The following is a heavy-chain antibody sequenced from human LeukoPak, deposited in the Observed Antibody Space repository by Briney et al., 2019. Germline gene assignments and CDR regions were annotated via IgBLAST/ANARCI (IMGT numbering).Heavy chain of an antibody. Sequence: GGSLRLSCAASGFTFSDYWMHWVRQAPGKGLVWVSRINTDGTFTRYADSVQGRFTISRNTAKNTLFLQMNSLRAEDTAVYYCAKEAKVGGALQYWGQGILVTVSS. CDR3: AKEAKVGGALQY. D-gene: IGHD1-26*01. V-gene: IGHV3-74*01. CDR1: GFTFSDYW. CDR2: INTDGTFT. J-gene: IGHJ4*02.